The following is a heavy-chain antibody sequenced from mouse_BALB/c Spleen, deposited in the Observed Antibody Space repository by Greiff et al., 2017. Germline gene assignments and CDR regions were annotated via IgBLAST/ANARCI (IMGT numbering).Heavy chain of an antibody. Sequence: QVQLQQPGAELVRPGASVKLSCKASGYTFTSYWINWVKQRPGQGLEWIGNIYPSDSYTNYNQKFKDKATLTVDKSSSTAYMQLSSPTSEDSAVYYCTRENGNYWYFDVWGAGTTVTVSS. CDR1: GYTFTSYW. J-gene: IGHJ1*01. V-gene: IGHV1-69*02. D-gene: IGHD2-1*01. CDR2: IYPSDSYT. CDR3: TRENGNYWYFDV.